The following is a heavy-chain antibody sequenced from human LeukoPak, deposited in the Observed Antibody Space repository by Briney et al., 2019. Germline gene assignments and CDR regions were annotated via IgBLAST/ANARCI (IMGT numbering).Heavy chain of an antibody. CDR1: GGSISSGSYY. J-gene: IGHJ5*02. Sequence: SETLSLTCTVSGGSISSGSYYWSWIRQPAGKGLEWIGRIYTSGSTNYNPSLKSRVTISVDTSKNQFSLKLSSVTAADTAVYYCARDMGGSYYVWFDPWGQGTLVTVSS. V-gene: IGHV4-61*02. CDR2: IYTSGST. CDR3: ARDMGGSYYVWFDP. D-gene: IGHD1-26*01.